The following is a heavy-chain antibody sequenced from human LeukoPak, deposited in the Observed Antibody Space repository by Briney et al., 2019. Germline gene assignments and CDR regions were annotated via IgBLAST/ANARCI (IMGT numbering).Heavy chain of an antibody. J-gene: IGHJ4*02. V-gene: IGHV3-23*01. CDR2: ISGSGGST. CDR3: AKDSHGTYCTNGGCYTPPDY. D-gene: IGHD2-8*01. Sequence: GGSLRLSCAASGFTFSRYAMSWLRQAPGKALEWVSAISGSGGSTYYADSVKGRFTISRDNSKNTLYLQMNSLRAEDTAVYYCAKDSHGTYCTNGGCYTPPDYWGQGTLVTVSS. CDR1: GFTFSRYA.